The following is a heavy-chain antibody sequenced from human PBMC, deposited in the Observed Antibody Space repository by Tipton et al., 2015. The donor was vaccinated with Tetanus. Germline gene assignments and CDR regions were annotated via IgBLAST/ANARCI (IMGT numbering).Heavy chain of an antibody. D-gene: IGHD3-3*01. CDR1: GGSFSTYI. Sequence: QLVQPGAEVKKPGSSVKVSCQTSGGSFSTYITSWVRQAPGQGLEWMGSINPIFGTKTYAQKFQGRLTITADKSTSTAHMSLSGLRSEDTAVYYCARVKGGTREYYAIKYWGQGTLVSVSS. CDR2: INPIFGTK. CDR3: ARVKGGTREYYAIKY. V-gene: IGHV1-69*06. J-gene: IGHJ4*02.